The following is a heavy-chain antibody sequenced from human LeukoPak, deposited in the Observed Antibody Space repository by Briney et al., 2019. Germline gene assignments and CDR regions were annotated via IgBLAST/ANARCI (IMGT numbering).Heavy chain of an antibody. CDR2: INPNSGGT. D-gene: IGHD6-13*01. Sequence: GASVKVSCKASGYTFTGYYMHWVRQAPGQGLEWMGWINPNSGGTNYAQKFQGRVTMTRDTSISTAHMELSRLRSDDTAVYYCARAGSSWSNYYYYGMDVWGQGTTVTVSS. CDR1: GYTFTGYY. V-gene: IGHV1-2*02. CDR3: ARAGSSWSNYYYYGMDV. J-gene: IGHJ6*02.